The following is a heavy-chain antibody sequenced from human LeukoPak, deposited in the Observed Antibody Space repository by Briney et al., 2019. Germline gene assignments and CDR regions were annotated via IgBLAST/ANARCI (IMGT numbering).Heavy chain of an antibody. J-gene: IGHJ3*02. CDR1: GGTFSSYA. CDR2: IIPILGIA. Sequence: VASVKVSCKASGGTFSSYAISWVRQAPGQGPEWMGRIIPILGIANYAQKFQGRVTITADKSTSTAYMELSSLRSEDTAVYYCARVVGSYYYDSSEAFDIWGQGTMVTVSS. V-gene: IGHV1-69*04. D-gene: IGHD3-22*01. CDR3: ARVVGSYYYDSSEAFDI.